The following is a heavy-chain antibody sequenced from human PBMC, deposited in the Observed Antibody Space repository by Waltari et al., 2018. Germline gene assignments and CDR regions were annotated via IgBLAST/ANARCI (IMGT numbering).Heavy chain of an antibody. D-gene: IGHD4-17*01. CDR1: GGSISSYY. CDR2: IYYSGST. J-gene: IGHJ4*02. CDR3: ARDAHGYGDYVLDY. Sequence: QVQLQESGPGLVKPSETLSLTCPVSGGSISSYYWSWIRQPPGKGLEWIGYIYYSGSTNYNPSLKSRVTISVDTSKNQFSLKLSSVTAADTAVYYCARDAHGYGDYVLDYWGQGTLVTVSS. V-gene: IGHV4-59*01.